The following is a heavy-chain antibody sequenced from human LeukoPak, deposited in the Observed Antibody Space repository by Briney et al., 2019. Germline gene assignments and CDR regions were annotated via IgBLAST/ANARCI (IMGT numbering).Heavy chain of an antibody. CDR1: GGTFSSYA. J-gene: IGHJ3*02. CDR3: ATNSGSYFDAFDI. CDR2: IIPIFGTA. Sequence: SVKVSCKASGGTFSSYAISWVRQAPGQGLEWMGGIIPIFGTANYAQKFQGRVTITTDESTSTAYMELSSLRSEDTAVYYCATNSGSYFDAFDIWGQGTMVTVSS. V-gene: IGHV1-69*05. D-gene: IGHD1-26*01.